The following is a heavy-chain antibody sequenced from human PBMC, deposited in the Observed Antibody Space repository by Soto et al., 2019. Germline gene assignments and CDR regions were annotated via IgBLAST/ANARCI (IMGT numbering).Heavy chain of an antibody. Sequence: PSETLSLTCTVSGGSISSSSYYWGWIRQPPGKGLEWIGSIYYSGSTYYNPSLKSRVTISVDTSKNQFSLKLSSVTAADTAVYYCARLRDEVVVPAAIGWFDPWGQGTQVTVSS. CDR3: ARLRDEVVVPAAIGWFDP. J-gene: IGHJ5*02. CDR1: GGSISSSSYY. V-gene: IGHV4-39*01. CDR2: IYYSGST. D-gene: IGHD2-2*02.